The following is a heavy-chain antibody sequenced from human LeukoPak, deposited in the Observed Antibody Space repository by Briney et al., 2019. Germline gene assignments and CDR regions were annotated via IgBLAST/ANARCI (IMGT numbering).Heavy chain of an antibody. V-gene: IGHV3-21*01. CDR3: AKSDYDSSGYYHAYFDY. Sequence: GGSLRLSCAASGFTFSSYSMNWVRQAPGKGLEWASSISSSSSYIYYADSVKGRFTISRDNAKNSLYLQMNSLRAEDTAVYYCAKSDYDSSGYYHAYFDYWGQGTLVTVSS. CDR1: GFTFSSYS. CDR2: ISSSSSYI. J-gene: IGHJ4*02. D-gene: IGHD3-22*01.